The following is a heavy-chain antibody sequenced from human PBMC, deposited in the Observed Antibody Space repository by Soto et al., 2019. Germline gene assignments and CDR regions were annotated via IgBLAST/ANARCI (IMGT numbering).Heavy chain of an antibody. D-gene: IGHD1-7*01. CDR3: VKDRNYPRDQFHN. Sequence: GGSLRPSFAASGFAFNNNAMGWGRQAPGKGLGWVAAIIAEGQSLYYADSSKGRSIISRDSSKNPVFLHVASLTADDTAVYSCVKDRNYPRDQFHNWGQGTLVTVSS. V-gene: IGHV3-23*01. CDR2: IIAEGQSL. CDR1: GFAFNNNA. J-gene: IGHJ4*02.